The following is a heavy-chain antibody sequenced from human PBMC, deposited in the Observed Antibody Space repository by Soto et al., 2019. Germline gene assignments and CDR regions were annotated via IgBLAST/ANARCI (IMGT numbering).Heavy chain of an antibody. J-gene: IGHJ1*01. CDR3: ASFLAVAGTYYFQH. CDR1: GGSISSYY. CDR2: IYYSGST. Sequence: SETLSLTCTVSGGSISSYYWSWIRQPPGKGLEWIGYIYYSGSTNYNPSLKSRVTISVDTSKNQFSLKLSSVTAADTAVYYCASFLAVAGTYYFQHWGQGTLVTVSS. D-gene: IGHD6-19*01. V-gene: IGHV4-59*01.